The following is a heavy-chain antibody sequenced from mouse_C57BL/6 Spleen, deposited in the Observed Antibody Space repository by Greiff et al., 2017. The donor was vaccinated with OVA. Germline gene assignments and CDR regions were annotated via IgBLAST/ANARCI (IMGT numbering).Heavy chain of an antibody. CDR2: ISYDGSN. CDR1: GYSITSGYY. J-gene: IGHJ1*03. Sequence: EVKLQESGPGLVKPSQSLSLTCSVTGYSITSGYYWNWIRQFPGNKLEWMGYISYDGSNNYNPSLKNRISITRDTSKNQFFLKLNSVTTEDTATYYCARGYDGYRYWYFDVWSTGTTVTVSS. V-gene: IGHV3-6*01. CDR3: ARGYDGYRYWYFDV. D-gene: IGHD2-3*01.